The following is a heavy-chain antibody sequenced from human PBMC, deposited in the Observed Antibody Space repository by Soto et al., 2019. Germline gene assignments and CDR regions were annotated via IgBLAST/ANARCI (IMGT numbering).Heavy chain of an antibody. CDR1: GFTVSDNS. CDR3: ARSDPGYAYGLNV. D-gene: IGHD5-18*01. J-gene: IGHJ6*02. CDR2: LYSGGRI. V-gene: IGHV3-53*01. Sequence: EAQLVESGGGLIQPGGSLRLSCAASGFTVSDNSITWVRQAPGRGLEWVSLLYSGGRIYYADSVKGRFTISRDTSKKTLYLQMNSLRTEDTAVYYCARSDPGYAYGLNVWGQGTTVTVSS.